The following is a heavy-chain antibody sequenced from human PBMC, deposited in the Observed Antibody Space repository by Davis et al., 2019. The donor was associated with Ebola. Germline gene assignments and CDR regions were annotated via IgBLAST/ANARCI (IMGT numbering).Heavy chain of an antibody. D-gene: IGHD3-16*01. V-gene: IGHV4-59*01. CDR1: GGSTSSYY. CDR3: ARAGLGSGDMFYYYYYGMDV. J-gene: IGHJ6*02. Sequence: SETLSPSCPVSGGSTSSYYWSWIRQPPGKGLEWIGYIYYSGSTTYNPSLKTRVTISVDTSKNQFSLKLSSVTAAATAVYYCARAGLGSGDMFYYYYYGMDVWGQGTTVTVSS. CDR2: IYYSGST.